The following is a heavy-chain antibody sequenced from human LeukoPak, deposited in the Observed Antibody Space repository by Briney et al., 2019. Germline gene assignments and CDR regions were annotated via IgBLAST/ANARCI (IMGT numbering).Heavy chain of an antibody. CDR3: ARSDIWGSYRFLDY. CDR1: GGSISSYY. D-gene: IGHD3-16*02. CDR2: IYYSGST. V-gene: IGHV4-59*08. Sequence: PSETLSLTCTVSGGSISSYYWSWIRQPPGKGLEWIGYIYYSGSTNYNPSLKSRVTILVDTSKNQFSLKLSSVTAADTAVYYCARSDIWGSYRFLDYWGQGILVTVSS. J-gene: IGHJ4*01.